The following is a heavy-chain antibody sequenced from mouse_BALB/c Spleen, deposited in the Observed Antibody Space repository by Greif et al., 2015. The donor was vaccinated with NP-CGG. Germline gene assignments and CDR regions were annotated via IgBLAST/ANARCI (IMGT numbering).Heavy chain of an antibody. CDR3: ARSLLRPEVLYAMDY. CDR2: IYPGDGDT. D-gene: IGHD1-2*01. Sequence: VKLQESGPELVKPGASVKISCKASGYAFSSSWMNWVKQRPGQGLEWIGRIYPGDGDTNYNGKFKGKATLTADKSSSTAYMQLSSLTSVDSAVYFCARSLLRPEVLYAMDYWGQGTSVTVSS. V-gene: IGHV1-82*01. J-gene: IGHJ4*01. CDR1: GYAFSSSW.